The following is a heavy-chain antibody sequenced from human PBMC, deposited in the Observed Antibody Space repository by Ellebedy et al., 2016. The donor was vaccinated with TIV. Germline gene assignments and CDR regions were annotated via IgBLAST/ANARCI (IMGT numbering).Heavy chain of an antibody. CDR3: AITEGGMDAFDI. Sequence: MPSETLSLTCGVYGGSFSFYRCFWIRQSPGKGLEWIGEINHGGLTNYNPSLKSRVTVSVDPSQNQFSLKLSSVTAADAAVYYCAITEGGMDAFDIWGQGTKVTVSS. J-gene: IGHJ3*02. CDR1: GGSFSFYR. CDR2: INHGGLT. V-gene: IGHV4-34*01. D-gene: IGHD1-14*01.